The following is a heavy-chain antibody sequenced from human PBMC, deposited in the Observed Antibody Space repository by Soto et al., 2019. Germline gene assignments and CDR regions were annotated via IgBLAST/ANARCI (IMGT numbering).Heavy chain of an antibody. V-gene: IGHV4-61*01. D-gene: IGHD3-3*01. J-gene: IGHJ3*02. CDR2: IHYSGST. CDR1: TGSVSRCSYY. Sequence: AVSTGSVSRCSYYWSRLRQPPRKRLEWIGYIHYSGSTNYNPSLNNRVTISVDTSKNQFTLKLSSVPAADTAVYYCAMNIREYEIFGMTMNYAFDIWCQCTMVP. CDR3: AMNIREYEIFGMTMNYAFDI.